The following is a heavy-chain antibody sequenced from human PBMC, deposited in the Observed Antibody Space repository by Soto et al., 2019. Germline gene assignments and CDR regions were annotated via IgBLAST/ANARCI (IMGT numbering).Heavy chain of an antibody. D-gene: IGHD5-18*01. CDR2: ISYDGSNK. CDR3: VHGYGSIHFYC. CDR1: GFTFSSYG. V-gene: IGHV3-30*03. Sequence: QVQLVESGGGVVQPGRSLRLSCAASGFTFSSYGMHWVRQAPGKGQEWVAVISYDGSNKYYADSVKGRFTISRDNSKNSLYLQMNSLRAEDTAVYYCVHGYGSIHFYCWCQGTLVAVSS. J-gene: IGHJ4*02.